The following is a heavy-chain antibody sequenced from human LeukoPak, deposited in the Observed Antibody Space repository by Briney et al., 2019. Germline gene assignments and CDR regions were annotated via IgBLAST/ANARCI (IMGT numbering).Heavy chain of an antibody. CDR2: IYYSGST. Sequence: ASETLSLTCTVSGGSISSSSYYWGWIRQPPGKGLEWIGSIYYSGSTNYNPSLKSRVTISVDTSKNQFSLKLSSVTAADTAVYYCARVITVRGVIFDYWGQGTLVTVSS. CDR1: GGSISSSSYY. J-gene: IGHJ4*02. D-gene: IGHD3-16*01. V-gene: IGHV4-39*07. CDR3: ARVITVRGVIFDY.